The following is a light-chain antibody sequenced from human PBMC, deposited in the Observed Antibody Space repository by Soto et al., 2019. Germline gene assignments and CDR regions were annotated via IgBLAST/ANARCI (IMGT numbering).Light chain of an antibody. CDR1: QSVRSDY. CDR2: GAS. Sequence: EIVLTQSPATLSLSPGDRATLSCRASQSVRSDYFAWYQQKPGQAPRVIIFGASTRATAIPDRFSGSGSGTDFTLTISRLEPEDFALYYCQQYGNSPLTFGGGTKVEIK. CDR3: QQYGNSPLT. V-gene: IGKV3-20*01. J-gene: IGKJ4*01.